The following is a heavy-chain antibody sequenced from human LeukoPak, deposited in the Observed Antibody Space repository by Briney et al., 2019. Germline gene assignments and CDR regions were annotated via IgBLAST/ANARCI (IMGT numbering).Heavy chain of an antibody. CDR3: ARGVVVAATRETAWFDP. V-gene: IGHV1-2*06. Sequence: ASVKVSCKASGYTFTGYYMHWVRQAPGQGLEWMGRINPNSGGTNYAQKFQGRVTMTRDTSISTAYMELSRLRSDDTAVYYCARGVVVAATRETAWFDPWGQGTLVTVSS. D-gene: IGHD2-15*01. CDR2: INPNSGGT. J-gene: IGHJ5*02. CDR1: GYTFTGYY.